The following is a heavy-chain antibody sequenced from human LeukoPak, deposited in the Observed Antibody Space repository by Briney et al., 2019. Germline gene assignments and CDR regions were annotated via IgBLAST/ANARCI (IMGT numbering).Heavy chain of an antibody. Sequence: KTSETLSLTCTVSGGSISSSSYYWGWIRQPPGKGLEWIGSIYYSGSTYYNPSLKSRVTISVDTSKNQFSLKLSSVTAADTAVYYCDGSGSYSSWFDPWGQGTLVTVSS. J-gene: IGHJ5*02. D-gene: IGHD3-10*01. CDR2: IYYSGST. V-gene: IGHV4-39*07. CDR3: DGSGSYSSWFDP. CDR1: GGSISSSSYY.